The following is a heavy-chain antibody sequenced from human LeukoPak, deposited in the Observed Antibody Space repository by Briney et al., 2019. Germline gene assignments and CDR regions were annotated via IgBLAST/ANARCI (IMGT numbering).Heavy chain of an antibody. CDR2: IYYSGST. Sequence: SETLSLTCTVPGGSISSSSYYWGWIRQPPGKGLEWIGSIYYSGSTYYNPSLKSRVTISVDTSKNQFSLKLSSVTAADTAVYYCARIAAETYYYYYGMDVWGQGTTVTVSS. J-gene: IGHJ6*02. D-gene: IGHD6-13*01. CDR3: ARIAAETYYYYYGMDV. V-gene: IGHV4-39*01. CDR1: GGSISSSSYY.